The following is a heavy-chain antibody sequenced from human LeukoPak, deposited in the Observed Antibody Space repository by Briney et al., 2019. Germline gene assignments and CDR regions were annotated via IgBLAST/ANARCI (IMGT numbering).Heavy chain of an antibody. Sequence: SVKVSCKASGGTFSSYAISWVRQAPGQGLEWMGGIIPIFGTANYAQKFQGRVTITADESTRTAYMELSSLRSEDTAVYYCARDTGYCSSTSCYEYNWFDPWGQGTLVTVSS. V-gene: IGHV1-69*13. CDR1: GGTFSSYA. CDR2: IIPIFGTA. D-gene: IGHD2-2*01. CDR3: ARDTGYCSSTSCYEYNWFDP. J-gene: IGHJ5*02.